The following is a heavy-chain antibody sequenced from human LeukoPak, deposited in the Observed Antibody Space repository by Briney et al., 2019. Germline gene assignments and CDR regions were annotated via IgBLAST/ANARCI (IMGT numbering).Heavy chain of an antibody. CDR1: GGTFSSYA. V-gene: IGHV1-69*13. J-gene: IGHJ5*02. D-gene: IGHD2-2*01. CDR3: ARDHLDHRYCSSTSCYNWFDP. CDR2: IIPIFGTA. Sequence: ASVKVSCKASGGTFSSYAISWVRQAPGQGLEWMGGIIPIFGTANYAQKFQGRVTITADESTSTAYMELSSLRSEDTAVYYCARDHLDHRYCSSTSCYNWFDPWGQGTLVTVSS.